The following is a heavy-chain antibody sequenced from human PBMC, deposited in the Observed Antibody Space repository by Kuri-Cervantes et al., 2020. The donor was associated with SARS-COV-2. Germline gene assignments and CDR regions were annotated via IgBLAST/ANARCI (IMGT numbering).Heavy chain of an antibody. V-gene: IGHV2-5*05. CDR1: GFSLTTREVG. Sequence: SGPTLVKPRQTLTLTCTFSGFSLTTREVGVGWIRQPPGKALEWLALIHWDDNKYYGPSLKSRLTITKDTSKNQVVLTMTNMDPVDTATYFCARIHYFFDYWGQGTLVTVSS. CDR2: IHWDDNK. J-gene: IGHJ4*02. D-gene: IGHD2-15*01. CDR3: ARIHYFFDY.